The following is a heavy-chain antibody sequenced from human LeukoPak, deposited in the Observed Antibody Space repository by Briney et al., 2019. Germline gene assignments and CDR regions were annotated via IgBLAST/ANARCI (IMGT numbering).Heavy chain of an antibody. CDR2: ITGSGGST. D-gene: IGHD3-3*01. Sequence: GGSLRLSCAASGFTFSSHAMGWVRQAPGKGLEWVSSITGSGGSTYYGGSVKGRFTISRDNSKNTLYLQMNSLRAEDTALYYCAKDGGGSLEWLPPMDVWGQGTTVTVSS. V-gene: IGHV3-23*01. CDR1: GFTFSSHA. J-gene: IGHJ6*02. CDR3: AKDGGGSLEWLPPMDV.